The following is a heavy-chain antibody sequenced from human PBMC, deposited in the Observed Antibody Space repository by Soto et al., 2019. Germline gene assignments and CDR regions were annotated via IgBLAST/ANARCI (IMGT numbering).Heavy chain of an antibody. CDR3: AGDLSKEVVGENSAWYDAFYI. CDR2: ISTSGSTI. D-gene: IGHD6-19*01. J-gene: IGHJ3*02. CDR1: GFTFSDYY. Sequence: SLRLSCAASGFTFSDYYMSWIRQAPGKGLEWVSYISTSGSTIYYADSVKGRFTISRDNAKNSLYLQMNSLRAEDTAVYYCAGDLSKEVVGENSAWYDAFYICGQGTMVTVSS. V-gene: IGHV3-11*01.